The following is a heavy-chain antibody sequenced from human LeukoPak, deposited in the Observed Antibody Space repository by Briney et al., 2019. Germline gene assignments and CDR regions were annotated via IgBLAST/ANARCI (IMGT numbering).Heavy chain of an antibody. CDR1: GFTFSSYW. V-gene: IGHV3-74*01. D-gene: IGHD3-10*01. J-gene: IGHJ3*01. Sequence: GGSLRLSCAASGFTFSSYWMHWVRQAPGKRLVWVSRINSDGSSTSYADSVKGRFTISRDNAKNTLYLQMNSLRAEDTAVYYCARGGVWFGELNDAFDVWGQGTMVTVSS. CDR2: INSDGSST. CDR3: ARGGVWFGELNDAFDV.